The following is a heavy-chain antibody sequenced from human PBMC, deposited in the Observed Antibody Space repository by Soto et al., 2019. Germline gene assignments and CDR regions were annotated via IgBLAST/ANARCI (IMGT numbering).Heavy chain of an antibody. D-gene: IGHD2-15*01. J-gene: IGHJ5*02. V-gene: IGHV4-59*08. Sequence: SETLSLTCTVSGGSISSYYWSWIRQPPGKGLEWIGYIYYSGSTNYNPSLQSRVTISVDTSKNQFSLKLSSVTAADTAVYYCARQGICSGGSCSSWFDPWGQGTLVTVSS. CDR3: ARQGICSGGSCSSWFDP. CDR1: GGSISSYY. CDR2: IYYSGST.